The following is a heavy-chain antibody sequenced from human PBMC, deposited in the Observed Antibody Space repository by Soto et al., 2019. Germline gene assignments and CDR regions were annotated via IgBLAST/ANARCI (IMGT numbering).Heavy chain of an antibody. D-gene: IGHD2-2*01. Sequence: QLQLQESGSGLVKPSQTLSLTCAVSGGSISSGGYSWSWIRQPPGKGLEWIGYIYHSGSTYYNPSLKSRVPISVDRSKNQFSLKLSSVTAADTAVYCCARGGGYCRSTSCHAVSSYYYYGMDVWGQGTTVTVSS. CDR3: ARGGGYCRSTSCHAVSSYYYYGMDV. J-gene: IGHJ6*02. CDR2: IYHSGST. CDR1: GGSISSGGYS. V-gene: IGHV4-30-2*01.